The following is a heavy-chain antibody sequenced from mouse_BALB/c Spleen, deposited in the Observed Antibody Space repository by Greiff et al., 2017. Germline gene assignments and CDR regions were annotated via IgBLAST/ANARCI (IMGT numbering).Heavy chain of an antibody. D-gene: IGHD1-1*01. J-gene: IGHJ1*01. CDR3: ARRGSSYWYFDV. CDR2: IYPGSGNT. CDR1: GYTFTDYY. Sequence: QVQLQQSGAELARPGASVKLSCKASGYTFTDYYINWVKQRTGQGLEWIGEIYPGSGNTYYNEKFKGKATLTADKSSSTAYMQLSSLTSEDSAVYFCARRGSSYWYFDVWGAGTTVTVSS. V-gene: IGHV1-77*01.